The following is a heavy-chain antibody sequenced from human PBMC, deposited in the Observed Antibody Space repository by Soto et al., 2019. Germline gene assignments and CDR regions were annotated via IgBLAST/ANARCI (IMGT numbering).Heavy chain of an antibody. D-gene: IGHD3-16*02. V-gene: IGHV4-34*01. J-gene: IGHJ3*02. Sequence: SETLSLTCAVYGGSFSGYYWSWIRQPPGKGLEWIGEINHSGSTNYNPSLKSRVTISVDTSKNQFSLKLSSVTAADTAVYYCARGLSYRYAFDIWGQGTMVTVSS. CDR3: ARGLSYRYAFDI. CDR1: GGSFSGYY. CDR2: INHSGST.